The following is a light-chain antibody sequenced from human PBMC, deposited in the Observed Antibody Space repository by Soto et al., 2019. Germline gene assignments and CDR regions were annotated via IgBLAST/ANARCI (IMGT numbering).Light chain of an antibody. J-gene: IGLJ1*01. CDR1: TSNIGAGYD. CDR3: KSYDRSLSGYV. Sequence: QSVLTQPPSVSGAPGQRVTISCTGSTSNIGAGYDLHWYQQLPGTAPKLLIYDDNNRPSGVPDRFSGSKSGTSASLAITGIQAEDEADYYCKSYDRSLSGYVFGTRTKVTVL. CDR2: DDN. V-gene: IGLV1-40*01.